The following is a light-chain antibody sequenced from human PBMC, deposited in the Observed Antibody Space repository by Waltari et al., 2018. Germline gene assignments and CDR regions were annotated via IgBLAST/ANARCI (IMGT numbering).Light chain of an antibody. CDR1: QTISAW. CDR3: QQATGFPLT. CDR2: EIS. V-gene: IGKV1D-12*01. Sequence: DIQMTQSPSSVSASVVDRVTITCRASQTISAWLAWYQQKPGKAPRLLIYEISDLQGGVPSRFSGSGSGTDFTLTISNVQPEDSATYYCQQATGFPLTFGGGTKVEI. J-gene: IGKJ4*01.